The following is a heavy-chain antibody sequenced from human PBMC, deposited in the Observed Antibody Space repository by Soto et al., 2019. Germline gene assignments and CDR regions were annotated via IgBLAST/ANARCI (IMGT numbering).Heavy chain of an antibody. D-gene: IGHD6-6*01. CDR2: ITSSSSTT. CDR1: GFTFTSYS. Sequence: PGGSLRLSCAASGFTFTSYSMNWVRQAPGKGLEWISSITSSSSTTYADSVKGRFTISRDNAENSLSLQMNNLRDEDTAVYYCARALGLVQYFDYWGQGTLVTVSS. J-gene: IGHJ4*02. V-gene: IGHV3-48*02. CDR3: ARALGLVQYFDY.